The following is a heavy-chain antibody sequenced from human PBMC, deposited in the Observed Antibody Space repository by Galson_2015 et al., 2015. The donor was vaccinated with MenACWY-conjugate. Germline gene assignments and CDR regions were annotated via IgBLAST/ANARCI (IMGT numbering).Heavy chain of an antibody. D-gene: IGHD3-10*01. V-gene: IGHV1-18*01. CDR2: ISAYNGNT. CDR3: ARDHFREVGESRKHNWFDP. J-gene: IGHJ5*02. CDR1: GYTFTSYG. Sequence: QSGAEVKKPGASVKVSCKASGYTFTSYGISWVRQAPGQGLEWMGWISAYNGNTNYAQKLQGRVTMTTDTSTSTAYMELRSLRSDDTAVYYCARDHFREVGESRKHNWFDPWGQGTRVTVSS.